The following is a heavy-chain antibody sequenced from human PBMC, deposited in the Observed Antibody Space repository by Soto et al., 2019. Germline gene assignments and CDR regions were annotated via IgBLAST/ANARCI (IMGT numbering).Heavy chain of an antibody. Sequence: ASETLSLTCTVSGASVSSGSYYWSWIRQPPGKGLEWIGFVYYSGSTNYNPSLKSRVTISLDTAKNQFSLKLSSVTAADTAVYYCARGTGGTGGYWGQGTLVTVSS. J-gene: IGHJ4*02. CDR2: VYYSGST. CDR3: ARGTGGTGGY. CDR1: GASVSSGSYY. D-gene: IGHD2-15*01. V-gene: IGHV4-61*01.